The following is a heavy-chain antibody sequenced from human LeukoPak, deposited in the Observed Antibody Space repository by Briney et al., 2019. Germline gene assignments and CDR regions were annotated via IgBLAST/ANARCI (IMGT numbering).Heavy chain of an antibody. CDR3: AFNSGYSSAWSPDY. D-gene: IGHD6-19*01. CDR2: IIGSGGTT. Sequence: GGSLRLSCAASGFSFSNYGMNWVRQAPGEGLEWVSGIIGSGGTTYYADSVKGRFTISRDNAKNSLYLQMNSLRAEDTAVYYCAFNSGYSSAWSPDYWGQGTLVTVSS. V-gene: IGHV3-23*01. J-gene: IGHJ4*02. CDR1: GFSFSNYG.